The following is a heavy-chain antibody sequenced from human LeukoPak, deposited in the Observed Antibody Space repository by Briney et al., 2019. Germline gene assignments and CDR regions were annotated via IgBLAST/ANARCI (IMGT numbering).Heavy chain of an antibody. CDR2: IYTSGST. D-gene: IGHD6-13*01. CDR3: ARGSGSSWLY. CDR1: GGSFSGYY. J-gene: IGHJ4*02. Sequence: SETLSLTCAVYGGSFSGYYWSWIRQPAGKGLEWIGRIYTSGSTNYNPSLKSRVSMSVDTSKNQFSLKLSSVTTADTAVYYCARGSGSSWLYWGQGTLVTVSS. V-gene: IGHV4-59*10.